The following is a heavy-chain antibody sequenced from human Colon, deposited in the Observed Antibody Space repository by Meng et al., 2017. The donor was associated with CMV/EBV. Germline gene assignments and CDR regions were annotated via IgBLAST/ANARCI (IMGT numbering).Heavy chain of an antibody. V-gene: IGHV4-34*01. CDR1: GGSFKIYN. D-gene: IGHD3-10*01. CDR2: INQSGST. Sequence: LSPTFAVYGGSFKIYNWSWIRQSPRKGLEWIGEINQSGSTNYNPSLKSRVSMSIDTSKNQFSLRLTSVTAADTAMYYCARAGGADYWGQGTLVTVSS. J-gene: IGHJ4*02. CDR3: ARAGGADY.